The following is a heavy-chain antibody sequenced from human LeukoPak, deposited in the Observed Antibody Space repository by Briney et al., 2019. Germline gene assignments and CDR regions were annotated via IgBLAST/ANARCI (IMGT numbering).Heavy chain of an antibody. CDR1: GFSFGSYW. V-gene: IGHV3-7*01. J-gene: IGHJ5*02. CDR3: AREVDDLTGTNWFDP. Sequence: GGSLRLSCAASGFSFGSYWMSWVRQAPGKGLEWVANINQDGSEKYSVDSVKDRFSISRDNAKNSLYLQMHSLRVEDTAVYFCAREVDDLTGTNWFDPWGQGTLVTVSS. D-gene: IGHD1-20*01. CDR2: INQDGSEK.